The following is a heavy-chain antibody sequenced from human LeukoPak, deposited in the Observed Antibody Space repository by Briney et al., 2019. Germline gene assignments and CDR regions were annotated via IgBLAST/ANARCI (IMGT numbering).Heavy chain of an antibody. V-gene: IGHV1-2*02. CDR1: GYTFTGYY. CDR2: INPNSGGT. D-gene: IGHD3-22*01. Sequence: ASVKVSFKASGYTFTGYYMHWVRQAPGQGLEWMGWINPNSGGTNYAQKFQGRVTMTRDTSISTAHMELSRLRSDDTAVYYCARDLGDSSGYRYWGQGTLVTVSS. J-gene: IGHJ4*02. CDR3: ARDLGDSSGYRY.